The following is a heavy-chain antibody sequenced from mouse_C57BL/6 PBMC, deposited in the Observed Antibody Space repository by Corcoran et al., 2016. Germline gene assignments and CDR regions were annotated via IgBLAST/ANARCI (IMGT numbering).Heavy chain of an antibody. V-gene: IGHV1-19*01. CDR3: AITGTELIYYAMDY. D-gene: IGHD4-1*01. Sequence: EVQLQQSGPVLVKPGASVKMSCKASGYTFTGYYMNWVKQSHGKSLEWIGVINPYNGGTSYNQKFKGKATLTVDKSSSTAYMELNSLTSEDSAVYYCAITGTELIYYAMDYWGQGTSVTVSS. CDR2: INPYNGGT. CDR1: GYTFTGYY. J-gene: IGHJ4*01.